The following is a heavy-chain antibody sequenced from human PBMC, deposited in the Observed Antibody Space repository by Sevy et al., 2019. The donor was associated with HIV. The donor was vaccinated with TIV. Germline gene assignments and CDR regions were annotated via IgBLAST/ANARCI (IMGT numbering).Heavy chain of an antibody. CDR2: ISSSSNYI. D-gene: IGHD2-2*01. V-gene: IGHV3-21*01. Sequence: GGSLRLSCAASGFTFSNYRMNWVRQAPGKGLEWGSSISSSSNYIYYADSVKGRFTISRDNAKNSLYLQMNSLRAEDTAVYYCARGSAVLSATMWDGFDYWGQGTLVTVSS. CDR1: GFTFSNYR. J-gene: IGHJ4*02. CDR3: ARGSAVLSATMWDGFDY.